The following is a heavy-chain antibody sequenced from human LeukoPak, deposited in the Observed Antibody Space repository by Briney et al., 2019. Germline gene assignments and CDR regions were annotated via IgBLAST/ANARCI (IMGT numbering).Heavy chain of an antibody. D-gene: IGHD3-10*01. J-gene: IGHJ3*02. CDR1: GFTFTSSW. CDR2: IKEDGSVQ. V-gene: IGHV3-7*01. CDR3: AREPGLGYAFDI. Sequence: GGSLRLSCVVSGFTFTSSWMTWVRQAPGKGLEWVANIKEDGSVQNYVDSVKGRFTISRDNAKNSLYLQMNSLRAEDTALYYCAREPGLGYAFDIWGRGTMLTVSS.